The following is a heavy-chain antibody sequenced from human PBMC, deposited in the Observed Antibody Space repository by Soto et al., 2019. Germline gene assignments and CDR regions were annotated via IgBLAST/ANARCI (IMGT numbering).Heavy chain of an antibody. CDR2: IYHSGST. Sequence: SETLFLTRTVSGCPISSGGYYRSLIRQPPGKGLEWIGYIYHSGSTYYNPSLKSRVTISVDTSKNQFSLKLSSVTAADTAVYYCARERPDGTRLDPWGQGTLVTVSS. CDR3: ARERPDGTRLDP. V-gene: IGHV4-30-4*01. D-gene: IGHD2-2*01. CDR1: GCPISSGGYY. J-gene: IGHJ5*02.